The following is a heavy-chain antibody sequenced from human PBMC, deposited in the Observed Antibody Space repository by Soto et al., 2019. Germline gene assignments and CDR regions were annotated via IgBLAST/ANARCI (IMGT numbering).Heavy chain of an antibody. Sequence: GGSLILSCAASGFTFSSYAMKWVRQAPGKGLEWVSLIGESGTPTYYADSVKGRFTISRDNSGNTLFLEMYSLRAEDTAVYYCARYIPGVRYYGMDVWGQGTTVTXSS. CDR1: GFTFSSYA. CDR2: IGESGTPT. V-gene: IGHV3-23*01. D-gene: IGHD2-2*01. CDR3: ARYIPGVRYYGMDV. J-gene: IGHJ6*02.